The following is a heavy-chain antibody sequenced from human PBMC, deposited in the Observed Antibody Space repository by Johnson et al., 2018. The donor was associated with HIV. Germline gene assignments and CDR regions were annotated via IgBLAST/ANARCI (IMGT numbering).Heavy chain of an antibody. V-gene: IGHV3-30*04. CDR2: ISYDGSNK. Sequence: QVQLVESGGGVVQPGRSLRLSCAASGFTFSSYAMHWVRQAPGKGLAWVAVISYDGSNKYYADSVKGRFTISRDNSKNTLYLQMNSLRAEDTAVYYCARTLWFRELLGAFDIWGQGTMVTVSS. CDR1: GFTFSSYA. D-gene: IGHD3-10*01. CDR3: ARTLWFRELLGAFDI. J-gene: IGHJ3*02.